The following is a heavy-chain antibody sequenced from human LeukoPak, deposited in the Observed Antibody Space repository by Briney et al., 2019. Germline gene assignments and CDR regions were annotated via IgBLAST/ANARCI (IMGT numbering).Heavy chain of an antibody. Sequence: ASVKVSCKASGGTFSSYAISWVRQAPGQGLEWMGGIIPIFGTANYAQKLQGRVTMTTDTSTSTAYMELRSLRSDDTAVYYCARVSRRAVDFDYWGQGTLVTVSS. CDR3: ARVSRRAVDFDY. D-gene: IGHD2-15*01. J-gene: IGHJ4*02. CDR2: IIPIFGTA. CDR1: GGTFSSYA. V-gene: IGHV1-69*05.